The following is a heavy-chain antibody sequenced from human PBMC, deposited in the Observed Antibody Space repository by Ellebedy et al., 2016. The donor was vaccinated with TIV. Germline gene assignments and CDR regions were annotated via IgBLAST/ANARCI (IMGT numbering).Heavy chain of an antibody. CDR3: AYAPPREGGIAAAGLDY. V-gene: IGHV1-2*02. J-gene: IGHJ4*02. CDR1: GYTFSGYY. Sequence: AASVKVSCKASGYTFSGYYIHWVRQAPGQGPEWMGWINPYRGGTSYAQKFQGRVTLTGDTSIRTVYMEVSWLRSDDTAIYYCAYAPPREGGIAAAGLDYWGQGTLVTVSS. CDR2: INPYRGGT. D-gene: IGHD6-13*01.